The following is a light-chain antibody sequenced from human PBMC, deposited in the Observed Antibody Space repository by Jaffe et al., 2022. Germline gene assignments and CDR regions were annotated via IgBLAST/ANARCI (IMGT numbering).Light chain of an antibody. CDR3: QQYDNWPRGT. CDR2: RTS. V-gene: IGKV3-15*01. J-gene: IGKJ1*01. CDR1: RSVGYN. Sequence: VMTQSPDTLSVSLGERATLSCRAARSVGYNVAWYQQKPGQGPRLLIYRTSTRATGIPPRFSGTGAETQFTLTITSLRPEDFAVYYCQQYDNWPRGTFGQGTRVDI.